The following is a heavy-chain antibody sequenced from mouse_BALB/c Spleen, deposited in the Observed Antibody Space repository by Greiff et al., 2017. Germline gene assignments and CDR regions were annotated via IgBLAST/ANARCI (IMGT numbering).Heavy chain of an antibody. Sequence: QVTLKVCGPGILQPSQTLSLTCSFSGFSLSTSGMGVSWIRQPSGKGLEWLAHIYWDDDKRYNPSLKSRLTISKDTSSNQVFLKITSVDTADTATYYCARIYGYDEYYYAMDYWGQGTSVTVSS. CDR2: IYWDDDK. J-gene: IGHJ4*01. D-gene: IGHD2-2*01. CDR3: ARIYGYDEYYYAMDY. V-gene: IGHV8-12*01. CDR1: GFSLSTSGMG.